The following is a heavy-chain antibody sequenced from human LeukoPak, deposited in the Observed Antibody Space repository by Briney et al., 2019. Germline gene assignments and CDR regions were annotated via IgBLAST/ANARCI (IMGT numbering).Heavy chain of an antibody. Sequence: SETLSLTCAVYGGSFSGYYWSWIRQPPGKGLEWIGEINHSGSTNYNPSLKSRVTISVNTSKNQFSLKLSSVTAADTAVYYCARVFPISRGLLRNRCWFDPWGQGTLVTVSS. J-gene: IGHJ5*02. CDR1: GGSFSGYY. V-gene: IGHV4-34*01. D-gene: IGHD3-3*01. CDR3: ARVFPISRGLLRNRCWFDP. CDR2: INHSGST.